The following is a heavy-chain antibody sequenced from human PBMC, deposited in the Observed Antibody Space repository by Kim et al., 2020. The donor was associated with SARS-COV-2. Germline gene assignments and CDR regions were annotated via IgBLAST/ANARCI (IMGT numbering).Heavy chain of an antibody. J-gene: IGHJ6*02. CDR3: AGDFYDILTGYRDYYYYYGMDV. CDR1: GYTFTSYG. Sequence: ASVKVSCKASGYTFTSYGISWVRQAPGQGLEWMGWISAYNGNTNFAQKLQGRVTMTTDTSTSTAYMELRSLRSDDTAVYYCAGDFYDILTGYRDYYYYYGMDVWGQETTVTVSS. CDR2: ISAYNGNT. D-gene: IGHD3-9*01. V-gene: IGHV1-18*01.